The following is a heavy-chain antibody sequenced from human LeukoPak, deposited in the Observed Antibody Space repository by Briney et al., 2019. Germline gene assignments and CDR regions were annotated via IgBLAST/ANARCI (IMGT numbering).Heavy chain of an antibody. CDR2: IKQDGSEK. CDR3: ARYYDSSGYYYVYFDY. CDR1: GFTFSSYW. Sequence: GGSLRLSCAASGFTFSSYWMSWVRQAPGKGLEWVANIKQDGSEKYYVDSVKGRFTISRDNAKNSLYLQMNSLRAEDTAVYYCARYYDSSGYYYVYFDYWGQGTLVTVSS. J-gene: IGHJ4*02. D-gene: IGHD3-22*01. V-gene: IGHV3-7*01.